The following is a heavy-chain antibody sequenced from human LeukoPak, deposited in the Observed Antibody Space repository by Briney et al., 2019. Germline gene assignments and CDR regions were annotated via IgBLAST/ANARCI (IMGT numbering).Heavy chain of an antibody. J-gene: IGHJ4*02. CDR2: IYYSGST. Sequence: YPSETLSLTCTVSGGSVTSADYYWSWIRQPLGKGLEWIGDIYYSGSTTYNPSLKRRITISLDTSKNQFSLNLRSVTAADTAVYYCASFRRRWLAIDYWGQGTLVTVSS. D-gene: IGHD6-19*01. V-gene: IGHV4-61*08. CDR1: GGSVTSADYY. CDR3: ASFRRRWLAIDY.